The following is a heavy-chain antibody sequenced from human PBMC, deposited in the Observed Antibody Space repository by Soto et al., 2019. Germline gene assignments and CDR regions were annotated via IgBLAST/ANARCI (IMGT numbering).Heavy chain of an antibody. CDR1: GGSFIPNY. CDR3: ARSDGRY. V-gene: IGHV4-59*01. J-gene: IGHJ4*02. Sequence: SETLSVTCTVSGGSFIPNYWSWIRQPPGKGLEWIGYIYYSGSTNYNPSLKSRVTISVDTSKNQFSLKLSSVTAADTAVYYCARSDGRYWGQGTLVTVSS. CDR2: IYYSGST.